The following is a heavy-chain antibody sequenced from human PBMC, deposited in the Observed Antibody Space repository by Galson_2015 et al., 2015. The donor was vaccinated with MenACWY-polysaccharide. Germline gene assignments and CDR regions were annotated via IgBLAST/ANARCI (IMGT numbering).Heavy chain of an antibody. CDR1: GFTFNNAW. Sequence: SLRLSCAASGFTFNNAWMAWVRQAPEKGLEWVGRIKSNADGGTIYCAAPVKGRFTISRDDSENMLYLRMNSLNTEDTAVYYCTTDLSNWGQGTLVTVSS. J-gene: IGHJ4*02. CDR2: IKSNADGGTI. CDR3: TTDLSN. V-gene: IGHV3-15*01.